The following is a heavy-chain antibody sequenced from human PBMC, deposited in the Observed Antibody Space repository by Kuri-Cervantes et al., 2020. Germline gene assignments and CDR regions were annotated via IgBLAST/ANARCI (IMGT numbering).Heavy chain of an antibody. CDR3: ASPLIAAAGAYWYFDL. V-gene: IGHV1-46*01. J-gene: IGHJ2*01. CDR1: GFTLTTYY. Sequence: ASVKVSCKASGFTLTTYYMHWVRQAPGQGLEWMGIINPSAGSTRYAQKFQGRVTMTRDTSTSTFYMELSSLRSEDTAVYYCASPLIAAAGAYWYFDLWGRGTLVTVSS. CDR2: INPSAGST. D-gene: IGHD6-13*01.